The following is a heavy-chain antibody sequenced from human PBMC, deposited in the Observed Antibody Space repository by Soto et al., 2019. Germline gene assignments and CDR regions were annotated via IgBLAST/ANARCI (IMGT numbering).Heavy chain of an antibody. CDR2: IKSKTDGGTT. J-gene: IGHJ1*01. CDR3: ITDRRDGRSF. Sequence: GSLRLSCAASGFTFPNAWMSWVPQAPGKGLEWVARIKSKTDGGTTDYATPVKGRFTISRDDSKNTLYLQMNSLKIEDTAVYYCITDRRDGRSFWGKGTQV. D-gene: IGHD4-17*01. CDR1: GFTFPNAW. V-gene: IGHV3-15*01.